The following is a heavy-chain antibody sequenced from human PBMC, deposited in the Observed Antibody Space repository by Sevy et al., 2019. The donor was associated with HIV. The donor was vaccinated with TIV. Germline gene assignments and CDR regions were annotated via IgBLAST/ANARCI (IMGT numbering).Heavy chain of an antibody. CDR1: GFIFNSYA. V-gene: IGHV3-23*01. CDR3: AKGYGSGSPPDY. Sequence: GGSLRLSCAASGFIFNSYAMSWVRQAPGKGLEWVSSISGSGGSTYYADAMKGRFTISRDNFKSTLYLQVNSLRAEDTAEYSCAKGYGSGSPPDYWGQGTLVTVSS. J-gene: IGHJ4*02. D-gene: IGHD3-10*01. CDR2: ISGSGGST.